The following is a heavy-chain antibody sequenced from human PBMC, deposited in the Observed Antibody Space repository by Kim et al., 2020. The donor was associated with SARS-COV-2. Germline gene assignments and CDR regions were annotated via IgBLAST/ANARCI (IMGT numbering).Heavy chain of an antibody. CDR2: ISIDGAHK. J-gene: IGHJ4*02. V-gene: IGHV3-30*04. D-gene: IGHD4-17*01. CDR3: ARVSGAYARGGFDY. CDR1: GFTFSSHS. Sequence: GGSLRLSCAASGFTFSSHSVHWVRQAPGKGLEWVAVISIDGAHKYYADSVKGRFTISSDNSKNTLYLQMDSLRAEDTAVYYCARVSGAYARGGFDYWGQG.